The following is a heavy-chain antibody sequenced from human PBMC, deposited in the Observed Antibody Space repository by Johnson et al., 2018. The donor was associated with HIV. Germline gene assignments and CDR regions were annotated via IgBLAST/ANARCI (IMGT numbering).Heavy chain of an antibody. CDR3: AKGGYSYGNAFDI. CDR2: ISGSGGST. Sequence: VQLVESGGGLVKPVGSLRLSCAASGFTFDDYAMHWVRQAPGKGLEWVSAISGSGGSTYYADSVKGRFTISRDNSKNTLYLQMNSLRAEDTAVYYCAKGGYSYGNAFDIWGQGTMVTVSS. CDR1: GFTFDDYA. J-gene: IGHJ3*02. D-gene: IGHD5-18*01. V-gene: IGHV3-23*04.